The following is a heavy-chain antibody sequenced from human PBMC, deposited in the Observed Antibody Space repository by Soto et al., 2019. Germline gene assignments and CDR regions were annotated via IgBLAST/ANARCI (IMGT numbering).Heavy chain of an antibody. V-gene: IGHV4-34*01. CDR1: GGSFSGYY. Sequence: SETLSLTCAVYGGSFSGYYWSWIRQPPGKGLEWIGEINHSGSTNYNPSLKSRVTISVDTSKNQFSLKLSSVTAADTAVYYCARASNRVTAHILSLYFDYWGHGTLVTVSS. J-gene: IGHJ4*01. D-gene: IGHD2-21*02. CDR2: INHSGST. CDR3: ARASNRVTAHILSLYFDY.